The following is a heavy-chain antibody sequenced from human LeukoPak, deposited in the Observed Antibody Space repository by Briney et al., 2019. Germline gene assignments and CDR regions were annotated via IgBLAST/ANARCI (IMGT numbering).Heavy chain of an antibody. CDR2: IYYSGST. Sequence: SETLSLTCTVSGGSIISSGYYWGWIRQPPGKGLGWIASIYYSGSTYYNPSLKSRVTISVDTSKNHLSLKLSSLTAADPALYYCARHEYSGSYYGLSCFDPWGQGTLVTVSS. V-gene: IGHV4-39*01. D-gene: IGHD1-26*01. CDR1: GGSIISSGYY. J-gene: IGHJ5*02. CDR3: ARHEYSGSYYGLSCFDP.